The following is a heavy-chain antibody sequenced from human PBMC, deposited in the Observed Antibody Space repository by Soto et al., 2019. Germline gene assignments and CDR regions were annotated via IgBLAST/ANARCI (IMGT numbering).Heavy chain of an antibody. CDR2: ISSSGGTI. CDR1: GFTFSDDY. D-gene: IGHD5-18*01. CDR3: ARASSPRDPWLDY. Sequence: GGSLRLSCGASGFTFSDDYMSWIRQAPGKGLEWVSYISSSGGTIYYADSVKGRFTITRDNDKNSLSLQMNSLRADDTAVYYCARASSPRDPWLDYWGQGTLVTVSS. V-gene: IGHV3-11*01. J-gene: IGHJ4*02.